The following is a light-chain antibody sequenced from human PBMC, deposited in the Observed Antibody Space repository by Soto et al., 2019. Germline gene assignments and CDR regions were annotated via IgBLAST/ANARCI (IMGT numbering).Light chain of an antibody. CDR2: AVS. V-gene: IGKV1-39*01. CDR3: QQTSSTPT. CDR1: QSVRSY. Sequence: DIQLTQSPSSLSASVGDRVTVTCRASQSVRSYLHWYQQKPGKAPKLLIYAVSSLQNGVSSRFSGRGSGTDFTLSISNLQPEDLGTYYCQQTSSTPTFGGGTKVEIK. J-gene: IGKJ4*01.